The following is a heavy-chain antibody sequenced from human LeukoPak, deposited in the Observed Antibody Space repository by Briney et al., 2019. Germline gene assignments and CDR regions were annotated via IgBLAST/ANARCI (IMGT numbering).Heavy chain of an antibody. D-gene: IGHD1-26*01. CDR1: GYSFTSYW. Sequence: GESLKISCKGSGYSFTSYWIGWVRQMPGKGLEWMGIIYPGDSDTRYSPSFLGQVTISADKSISPAYLQWSSLKASDTAMYYCARHREWQLPHYFDYWGQGTLVTVSS. CDR2: IYPGDSDT. V-gene: IGHV5-51*01. CDR3: ARHREWQLPHYFDY. J-gene: IGHJ4*02.